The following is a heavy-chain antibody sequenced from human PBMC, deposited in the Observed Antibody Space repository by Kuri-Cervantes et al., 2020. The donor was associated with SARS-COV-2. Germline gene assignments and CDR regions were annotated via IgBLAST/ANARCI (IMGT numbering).Heavy chain of an antibody. CDR1: GYTFTSYD. CDR2: INPNSGGT. CDR3: ARGGWGSGRQNYYYYYKDV. D-gene: IGHD3-10*01. V-gene: IGHV1-2*02. J-gene: IGHJ6*03. Sequence: ASVKVSCKASGYTFTSYDINWVRQATGQGLEWMGWINPNSGGTKYAQKFQGRVTMTRDTSISTAYMELSRLRSDDTAVYYWARGGWGSGRQNYYYYYKDVWGKGTTVTVSS.